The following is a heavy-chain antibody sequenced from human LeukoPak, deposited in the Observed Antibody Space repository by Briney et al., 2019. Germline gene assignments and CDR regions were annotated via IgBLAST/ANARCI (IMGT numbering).Heavy chain of an antibody. Sequence: PGGSLRLSCAGSGFTFNTCAMNWVRQAPGKGLEWVSAISGAGISTYYADSVKGRFSISRDNSKNTLFLQMNSLRAEDTAVYYCAKDVRGYCSSTSCPKDSWGQGALVTVSP. D-gene: IGHD2-2*01. CDR1: GFTFNTCA. V-gene: IGHV3-23*01. J-gene: IGHJ4*02. CDR3: AKDVRGYCSSTSCPKDS. CDR2: ISGAGIST.